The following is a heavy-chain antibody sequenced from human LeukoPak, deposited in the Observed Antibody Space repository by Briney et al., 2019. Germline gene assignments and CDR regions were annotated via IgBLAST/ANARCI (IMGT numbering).Heavy chain of an antibody. CDR1: GGSFSGYY. CDR3: ARGLSDVY. Sequence: SETLSLTCAVYGGSFSGYYWTWIRQPPGKGLEWIGEINHSGSTNYNPSLKSQVTISIDTSKNQFSLILNSVTAADTAVYYCARGLSDVYWGQGTLVTVSS. CDR2: INHSGST. V-gene: IGHV4-34*01. J-gene: IGHJ4*02.